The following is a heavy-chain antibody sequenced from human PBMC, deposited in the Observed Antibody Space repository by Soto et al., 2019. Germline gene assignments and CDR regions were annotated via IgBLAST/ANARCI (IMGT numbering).Heavy chain of an antibody. CDR3: AKDTRAAAAMDFDY. D-gene: IGHD6-13*01. Sequence: EVQLVESGGGLVQPGRSLRLSCAASGFTFDDYAMHWVRQAPGKGLEWVSEISWNSGRIGYADSVKGRFTISRDNAKNSLYLQMNSLSAEDTALYYCAKDTRAAAAMDFDYWGQGTLVTVSS. CDR1: GFTFDDYA. J-gene: IGHJ4*02. CDR2: ISWNSGRI. V-gene: IGHV3-9*01.